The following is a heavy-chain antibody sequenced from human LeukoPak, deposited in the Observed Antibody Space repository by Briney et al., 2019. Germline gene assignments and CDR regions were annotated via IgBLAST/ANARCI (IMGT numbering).Heavy chain of an antibody. V-gene: IGHV3-33*01. CDR2: IWYDGSNK. D-gene: IGHD6-13*01. CDR3: ASDGIAVDRGIGYFDY. J-gene: IGHJ4*02. CDR1: GFTLWSYG. Sequence: GGSLRLSCAAAGFTLWSYGMDWGRPGPGKGLGWGAVIWYDGSNKYYADSVKGRFTISRDNSENTLYLQMNSLRAEDTALYYCASDGIAVDRGIGYFDYWGQGTLVTVSS.